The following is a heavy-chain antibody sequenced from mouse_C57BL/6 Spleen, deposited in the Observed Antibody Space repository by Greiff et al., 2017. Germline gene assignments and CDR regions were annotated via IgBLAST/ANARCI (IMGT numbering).Heavy chain of an antibody. CDR1: GYTFTSYW. Sequence: VQLQQPGAELVKPGASVKLSCKASGYTFTSYWMQWVKQRPGQGLEWIGEIDPSDSYTNYNQKFKGKATLTVDTSSRTTYMPLSSLTSEDYAVYYCAAVVEAYWGQGTLVTVSA. CDR3: AAVVEAY. D-gene: IGHD1-1*02. V-gene: IGHV1-50*01. J-gene: IGHJ3*01. CDR2: IDPSDSYT.